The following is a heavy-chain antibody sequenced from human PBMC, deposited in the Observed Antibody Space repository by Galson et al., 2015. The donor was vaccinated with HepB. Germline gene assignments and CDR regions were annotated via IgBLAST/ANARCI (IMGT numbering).Heavy chain of an antibody. CDR3: ATGAEGYYYYGMDV. CDR2: TYYRSKWYN. CDR1: GDSVSSNSAA. Sequence: CAISGDSVSSNSAAWNWIRQSPSRGLEWLGRTYYRSKWYNDYAVSVKSRITINPDTSKNQFSLQLNSVTPEDTAVYYCATGAEGYYYYGMDVWGQGTTVTVSS. J-gene: IGHJ6*02. V-gene: IGHV6-1*01.